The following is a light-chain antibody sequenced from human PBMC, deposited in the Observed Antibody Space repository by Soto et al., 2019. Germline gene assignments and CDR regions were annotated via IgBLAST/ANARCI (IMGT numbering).Light chain of an antibody. Sequence: EIVLTQSPVTLSLSPGERATLSCRASQSVGSYSVWYQQKPGQAPRLHIFDASTRATDIPDRFSGSGSGTDFTLTISSLEPEDFAIYYCQQRSSWPTFGGGTRVEIK. V-gene: IGKV3-11*01. CDR2: DAS. CDR1: QSVGSY. J-gene: IGKJ4*01. CDR3: QQRSSWPT.